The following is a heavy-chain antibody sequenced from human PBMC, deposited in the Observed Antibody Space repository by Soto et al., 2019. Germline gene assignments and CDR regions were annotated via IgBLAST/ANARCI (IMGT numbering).Heavy chain of an antibody. Sequence: GASVKVSSKVSGYTLTELSMHWVRQAPGKGLEWMGGFDPEDGETIYAQKFQGRVTMTEDTSTDTAYMELSSLRSEDTAVYYCATTSPSIYSSSWLSWFDPWGQGTLVTVSS. J-gene: IGHJ5*02. CDR1: GYTLTELS. CDR2: FDPEDGET. CDR3: ATTSPSIYSSSWLSWFDP. V-gene: IGHV1-24*01. D-gene: IGHD6-13*01.